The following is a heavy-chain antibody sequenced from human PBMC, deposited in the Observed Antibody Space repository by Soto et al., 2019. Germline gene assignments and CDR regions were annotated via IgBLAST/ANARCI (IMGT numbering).Heavy chain of an antibody. Sequence: QVQLVQSGAEVKKPGSSVKVSCKASGGTFGSYAISWVRRAPGQGLEWMGGIIPIPGTANYAQKFQGRVTIAADESTSTAYMELSSLRSEETAVYYCARSQGSSTSLEIYYYYYYGMDVWGQGTTVTVSS. V-gene: IGHV1-69*01. D-gene: IGHD2-2*01. CDR3: ARSQGSSTSLEIYYYYYYGMDV. CDR2: IIPIPGTA. CDR1: GGTFGSYA. J-gene: IGHJ6*02.